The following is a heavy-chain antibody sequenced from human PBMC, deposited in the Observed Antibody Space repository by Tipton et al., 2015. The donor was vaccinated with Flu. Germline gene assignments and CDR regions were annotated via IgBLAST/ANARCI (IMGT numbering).Heavy chain of an antibody. CDR2: IYTSGST. V-gene: IGHV4-4*07. D-gene: IGHD6-13*01. CDR3: ARVKDSRASHWYFDL. J-gene: IGHJ2*01. Sequence: LRLSCTVSGGSISSYYWSWIRQPAGKGLEWIGRIYTSGSTNYNPSLKSRVAMSVDTSKNQFSLKLSSVTAADTAVYYCARVKDSRASHWYFDLWGRGTLVTVSS. CDR1: GGSISSYY.